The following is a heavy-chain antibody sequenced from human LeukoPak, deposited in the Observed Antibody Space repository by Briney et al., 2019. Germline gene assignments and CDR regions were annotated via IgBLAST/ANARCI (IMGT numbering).Heavy chain of an antibody. CDR2: IYYSGST. D-gene: IGHD2-21*02. CDR1: GGSISSYY. Sequence: SETLSLTFTVSGGSISSYYWSWIRQPPGKGLEWIGYIYYSGSTNYNPSLKSRVTISVDTSKNQFSLRLSSVTAADTAVYYCASAEATYCGGDCLIVSSGMDVWGQGTTVTVSS. V-gene: IGHV4-59*08. CDR3: ASAEATYCGGDCLIVSSGMDV. J-gene: IGHJ6*02.